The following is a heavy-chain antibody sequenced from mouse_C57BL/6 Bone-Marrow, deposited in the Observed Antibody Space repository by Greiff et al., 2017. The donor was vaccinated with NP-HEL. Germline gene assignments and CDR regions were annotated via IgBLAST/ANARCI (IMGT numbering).Heavy chain of an antibody. J-gene: IGHJ2*01. D-gene: IGHD1-1*01. V-gene: IGHV5-9*01. CDR2: ISGGGGNT. CDR1: GFTFSSYT. Sequence: EVNLVESGGGLVKPGGSLKLSCAASGFTFSSYTMSWVRQTPEKRLEWVATISGGGGNTYYPDSVKGRFTISRDNAKNTLYLQMSSLRSEDTALYYCARRGYGSSFDYWGQGTTLTVSS. CDR3: ARRGYGSSFDY.